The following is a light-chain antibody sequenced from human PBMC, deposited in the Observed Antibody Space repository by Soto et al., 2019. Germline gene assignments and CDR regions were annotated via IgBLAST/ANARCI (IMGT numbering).Light chain of an antibody. V-gene: IGKV1-5*03. CDR1: QSINTW. CDR3: QQYNSYWT. J-gene: IGKJ1*01. CDR2: KVS. Sequence: DIQMTQSPSTLSAFVGDRVTITCRASQSINTWLAWYQQIPGKVPKLLIYKVSTLGSGVPSRFTGSGSGTEFTLTISSLQPDDVATYYCQQYNSYWTFGQGTKVEIK.